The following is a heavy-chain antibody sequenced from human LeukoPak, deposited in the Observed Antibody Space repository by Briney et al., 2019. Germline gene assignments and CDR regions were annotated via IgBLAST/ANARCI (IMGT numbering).Heavy chain of an antibody. Sequence: SETLSLTCTVSGGSISSFYWSWIRPPQGEGLVWLGYIYYSGSTNYNPSLKSRVTISVDTTKNQFPLKLSSVTAAETAVYSCARYIWGSYPTFEDYWGQGTLVTVSS. CDR1: GGSISSFY. CDR3: ARYIWGSYPTFEDY. CDR2: IYYSGST. V-gene: IGHV4-59*01. D-gene: IGHD3-16*02. J-gene: IGHJ4*02.